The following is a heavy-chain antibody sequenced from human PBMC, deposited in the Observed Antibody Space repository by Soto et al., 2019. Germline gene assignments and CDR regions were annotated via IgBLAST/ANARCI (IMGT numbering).Heavy chain of an antibody. Sequence: PSETLSLTCAVYGGSFSGYYWSWIRQPPGKGLEWIGEINHSGSTDYNPSLKSRVTISVDTSKNQFSLKLSSVTAADTAVYYCARGCSSSHCRAYWGQGTLVTVSS. V-gene: IGHV4-34*01. CDR1: GGSFSGYY. D-gene: IGHD6-6*01. J-gene: IGHJ4*02. CDR3: ARGCSSSHCRAY. CDR2: INHSGST.